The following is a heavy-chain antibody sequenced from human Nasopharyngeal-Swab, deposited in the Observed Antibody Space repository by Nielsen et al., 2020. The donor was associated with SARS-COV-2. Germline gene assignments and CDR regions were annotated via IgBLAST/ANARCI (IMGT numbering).Heavy chain of an antibody. J-gene: IGHJ6*02. CDR3: ARGGYGSPLDV. Sequence: GALKISCAASGFTFSNYDMHWVRQATGKGLEWVSAIGTAGDTYYPGSVKGRFTISRENAKNSLYLQMNSLRAGDTAVYYCARGGYGSPLDVWGQGTTVTVSS. V-gene: IGHV3-13*01. CDR2: IGTAGDT. D-gene: IGHD3-10*01. CDR1: GFTFSNYD.